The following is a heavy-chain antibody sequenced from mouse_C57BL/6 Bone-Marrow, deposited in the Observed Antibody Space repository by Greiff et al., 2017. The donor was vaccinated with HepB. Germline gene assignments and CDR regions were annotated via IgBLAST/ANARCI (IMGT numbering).Heavy chain of an antibody. V-gene: IGHV1-81*01. D-gene: IGHD2-3*01. CDR3: ASRDGYYVGYFDY. CDR1: GYTFTSYG. Sequence: QVQLQQSGAELARPGASVKLSCKASGYTFTSYGISWVKQRTGQGLEWIGEIYPRSGNTYYNEKFKGKAKLTADKSSSTAYMELRSLTSADSAVYFCASRDGYYVGYFDYWGQGTTLTVSS. CDR2: IYPRSGNT. J-gene: IGHJ2*01.